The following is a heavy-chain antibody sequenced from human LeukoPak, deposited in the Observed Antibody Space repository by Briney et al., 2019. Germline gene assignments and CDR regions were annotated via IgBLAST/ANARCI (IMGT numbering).Heavy chain of an antibody. V-gene: IGHV3-30*19. D-gene: IGHD3-22*01. CDR3: ARGPQDAAMIVVVNVDY. CDR1: GFTFSSYG. CDR2: ISYDGSNK. J-gene: IGHJ4*02. Sequence: GGSLRLSCAASGFTFSSYGMHWVRQAPGKGLEWVAVISYDGSNKYYADSVKGRFTISRDNSKNTLYLQMNSLRAEDTAVYYCARGPQDAAMIVVVNVDYWGQGTLVTVSS.